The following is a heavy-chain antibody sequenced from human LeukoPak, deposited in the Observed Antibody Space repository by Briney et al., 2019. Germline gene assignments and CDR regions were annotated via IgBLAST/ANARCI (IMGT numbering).Heavy chain of an antibody. V-gene: IGHV3-73*01. J-gene: IGHJ2*01. CDR2: IRSKANSYAT. CDR3: TRHWGSDFKVYWYFDL. CDR1: GFTFSGSA. D-gene: IGHD3-16*01. Sequence: GGSLRLSCAASGFTFSGSAMHWVRQASGKGLEWVGRIRSKANSYATAYAASVKGRFTISRDDSKNTAYLQMNSLKTEDTAVYYCTRHWGSDFKVYWYFDLWGRGTLVTVSS.